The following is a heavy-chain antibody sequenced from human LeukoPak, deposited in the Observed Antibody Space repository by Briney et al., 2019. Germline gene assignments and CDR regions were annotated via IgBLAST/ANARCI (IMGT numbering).Heavy chain of an antibody. J-gene: IGHJ5*02. V-gene: IGHV3-23*01. D-gene: IGHD2-15*01. Sequence: GGSLRLSCAASGFTISSYAMSWVRQAPGKGLEWVSAISGSGGSTYYADSVKGRFTISRDNSKNTLYLQMNSLRAEDTAVYYCMKAGYCSGGSCYNWFDPWGQGTLVTVSS. CDR2: ISGSGGST. CDR1: GFTISSYA. CDR3: MKAGYCSGGSCYNWFDP.